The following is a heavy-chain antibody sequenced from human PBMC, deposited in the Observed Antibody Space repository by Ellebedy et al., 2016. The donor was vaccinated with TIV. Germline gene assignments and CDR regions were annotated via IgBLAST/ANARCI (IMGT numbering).Heavy chain of an antibody. V-gene: IGHV3-11*01. J-gene: IGHJ5*02. CDR3: AKGVSSVWSHNWFNP. D-gene: IGHD6-19*01. CDR2: ISSSGSTI. CDR1: GFTFSDYY. Sequence: GGSLRLXCAASGFTFSDYYMSWIRQAPGKGLEWVSYISSSGSTIYYADSVKGRFTISRDNAKNSLYLQMNSLRAEDTAVYYCAKGVSSVWSHNWFNPWGQGTLVTVSS.